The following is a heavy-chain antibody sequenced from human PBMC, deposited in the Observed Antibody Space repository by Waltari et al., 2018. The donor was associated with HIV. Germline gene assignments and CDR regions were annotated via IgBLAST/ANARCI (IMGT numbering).Heavy chain of an antibody. CDR1: GFTFSRYS. CDR3: ARATEYYFDY. V-gene: IGHV3-21*01. J-gene: IGHJ4*02. CDR2: ISSRSTYI. Sequence: EVQLVESGGGLVKPGGSLRLSCAASGFTFSRYSMNWVRQAPGKGLEWVASISSRSTYIYYADSVKGRFTISRDNAKNSLFLQMNSLRAEDTAVYYCARATEYYFDYWGQGTLVTVSS. D-gene: IGHD6-6*01.